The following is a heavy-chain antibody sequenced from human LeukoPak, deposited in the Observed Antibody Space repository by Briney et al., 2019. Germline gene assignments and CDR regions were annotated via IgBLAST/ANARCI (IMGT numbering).Heavy chain of an antibody. D-gene: IGHD6-13*01. CDR2: IYYSGST. Sequence: SETLSLTCTVSGGSISSYYWSWIRQPPGKGLEWIGYIYYSGSTNYNPSLKSRVTISVDTSKNQFSLRLSSVTAADTAVYYCAKDLEVGEGPAAVDYFDYWGQGTLVTVSS. CDR3: AKDLEVGEGPAAVDYFDY. J-gene: IGHJ4*02. V-gene: IGHV4-59*12. CDR1: GGSISSYY.